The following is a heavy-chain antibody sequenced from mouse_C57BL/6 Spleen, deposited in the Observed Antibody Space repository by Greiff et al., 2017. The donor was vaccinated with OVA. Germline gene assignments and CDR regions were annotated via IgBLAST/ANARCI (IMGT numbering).Heavy chain of an antibody. CDR2: IYPGSGNT. J-gene: IGHJ3*01. Sequence: VQLQQSGAELVRPGASVKLSCKASGYTFTDYYINWVKQRPGQGLEWIARIYPGSGNTYYNEKFKGKATLTADKSSSTAYMQLSSLTSEDSAVYFCARDDYDVEAWFAYWGQGTLVTVSA. V-gene: IGHV1-76*01. CDR1: GYTFTDYY. CDR3: ARDDYDVEAWFAY. D-gene: IGHD2-4*01.